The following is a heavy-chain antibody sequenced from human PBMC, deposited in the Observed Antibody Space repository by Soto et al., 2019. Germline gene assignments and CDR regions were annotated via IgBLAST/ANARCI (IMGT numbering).Heavy chain of an antibody. Sequence: GESLKISCTGFGYTFTTFWISWVRQMPGRGLEWMGRIDPRDSYTNYSPSFQGHVTISGDKSISTVYLQWASLKASDTAMYYCARLYCSSSTCDSWFDPWGQGTLVTVSS. CDR3: ARLYCSSSTCDSWFDP. CDR2: IDPRDSYT. J-gene: IGHJ5*02. CDR1: GYTFTTFW. D-gene: IGHD2-2*01. V-gene: IGHV5-10-1*01.